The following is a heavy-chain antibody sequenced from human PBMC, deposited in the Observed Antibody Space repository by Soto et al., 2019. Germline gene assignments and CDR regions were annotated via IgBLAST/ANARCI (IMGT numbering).Heavy chain of an antibody. V-gene: IGHV6-1*01. J-gene: IGHJ5*02. CDR2: TYFRSKWYN. CDR1: GDSVSSKTAA. CDR3: ARVSFDHFVHWFDP. Sequence: SQTLSLTCAISGDSVSSKTAAWNWIRQSPSRGLEWLGRTYFRSKWYNDYAVSVKSRITINPDTSKNQFSLLLNSVTPEDTAVYYCARVSFDHFVHWFDPWGQGTLVTVSS. D-gene: IGHD3-9*01.